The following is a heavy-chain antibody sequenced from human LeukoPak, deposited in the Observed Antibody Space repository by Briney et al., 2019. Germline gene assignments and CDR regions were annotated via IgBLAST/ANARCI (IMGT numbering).Heavy chain of an antibody. J-gene: IGHJ4*02. CDR1: GYTFTSYD. Sequence: ASVTVSCTASGYTFTSYDINWVRHATGQGLEWMGWMSPNSGDTGYAQKFQGRVTMTRDTSISTAFMELTSLKSEDTAVYYCVRGPPNWGFDFWGQGALVTVSS. V-gene: IGHV1-8*01. CDR2: MSPNSGDT. CDR3: VRGPPNWGFDF. D-gene: IGHD7-27*01.